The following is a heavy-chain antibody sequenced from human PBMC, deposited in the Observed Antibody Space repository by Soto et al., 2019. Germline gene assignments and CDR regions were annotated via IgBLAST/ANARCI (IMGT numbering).Heavy chain of an antibody. Sequence: EVQLLESGGGLVQPGGSLRLSCAASGFTFSTYAMSWVRQAPGKGLEWVSAISGSGGSPYYADFVKGRFTISRDNSKNTLYLQMNSLRAEDTAVYYCAKVPHDYPRWFDYWGQGTLVTVSS. V-gene: IGHV3-23*01. D-gene: IGHD4-17*01. CDR3: AKVPHDYPRWFDY. J-gene: IGHJ4*02. CDR1: GFTFSTYA. CDR2: ISGSGGSP.